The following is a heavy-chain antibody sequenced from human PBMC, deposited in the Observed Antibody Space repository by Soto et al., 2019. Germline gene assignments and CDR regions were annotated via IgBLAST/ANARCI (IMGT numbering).Heavy chain of an antibody. CDR1: GFTFRNYG. CDR3: AMSVYYYDSSGYYGGDWFDP. Sequence: PGGSLRLSCAASGFTFRNYGMNWVRQAPGKGLEWVSYIGIGSSTKYYADSVKGRFTISRDNAKNSLYLQMNSLRAEDTAVYYCAMSVYYYDSSGYYGGDWFDPWGQGTLVTVSS. D-gene: IGHD3-22*01. J-gene: IGHJ5*02. V-gene: IGHV3-48*01. CDR2: IGIGSSTK.